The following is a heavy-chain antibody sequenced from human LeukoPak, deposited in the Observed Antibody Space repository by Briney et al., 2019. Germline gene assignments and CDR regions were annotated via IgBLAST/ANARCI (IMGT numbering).Heavy chain of an antibody. Sequence: GGSLRLSCAASGFPLSRSAMSWVRQAPGKGLKWVSNISGSGSGGSTYYADSVKGRFTISRDNSKNTLYLQMNSLRAEDTAIYYCAKEGKTRTWNYSQAKPVYWGQGTLVTVSS. CDR3: AKEGKTRTWNYSQAKPVY. J-gene: IGHJ4*02. D-gene: IGHD3-10*01. CDR2: ISGSGSGGST. CDR1: GFPLSRSA. V-gene: IGHV3-23*01.